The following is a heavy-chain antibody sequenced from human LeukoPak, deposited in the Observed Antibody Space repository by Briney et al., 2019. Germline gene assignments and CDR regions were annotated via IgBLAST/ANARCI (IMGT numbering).Heavy chain of an antibody. J-gene: IGHJ4*02. CDR2: IYHSGST. CDR3: ASRDSYGYLGVDY. Sequence: SGTLSLTCAVSGGSISSSNWWSWVRQPPGKGLEWIGEIYHSGSTNYNPSLKSRVTILVDKSKNQFSLKLSSVTAADTAVYYCASRDSYGYLGVDYWGQGTLVTVSS. D-gene: IGHD5-18*01. CDR1: GGSISSSNW. V-gene: IGHV4-4*02.